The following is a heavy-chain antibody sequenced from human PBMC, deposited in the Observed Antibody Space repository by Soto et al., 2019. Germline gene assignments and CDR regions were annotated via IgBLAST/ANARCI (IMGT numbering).Heavy chain of an antibody. Sequence: ASVKVSCKASGYTFTGYYMHWVRQAPGQGLEWMGWINPNSGGTNYAQKFQGWVTMTRDTSISTAYMELRSLRSDDTAVYYCARTRPTHYDSSHYGMDVWGQGTTVTVSS. J-gene: IGHJ6*02. CDR3: ARTRPTHYDSSHYGMDV. D-gene: IGHD3-22*01. V-gene: IGHV1-2*04. CDR1: GYTFTGYY. CDR2: INPNSGGT.